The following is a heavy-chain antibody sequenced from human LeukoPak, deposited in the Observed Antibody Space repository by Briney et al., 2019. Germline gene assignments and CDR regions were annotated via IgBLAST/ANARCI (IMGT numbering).Heavy chain of an antibody. V-gene: IGHV3-30*02. D-gene: IGHD5-18*01. CDR1: GFTFSSYG. CDR2: IRYDGSNK. Sequence: GALRLSCAASGFTFSSYGMHWVRQAPGKGLEWVAFIRYDGSNKYYADSVKGRFTISRDNSKNTLYLQMNSLRAEDTAVYYCAKDTGRYSYGYAIDYWGQGTLVTVSS. CDR3: AKDTGRYSYGYAIDY. J-gene: IGHJ4*02.